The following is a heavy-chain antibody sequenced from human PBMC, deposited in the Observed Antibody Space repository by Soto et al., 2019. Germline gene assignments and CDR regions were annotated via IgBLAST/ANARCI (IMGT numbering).Heavy chain of an antibody. V-gene: IGHV1-18*01. CDR3: ARDVVVVPAAQPNMDV. J-gene: IGHJ6*03. CDR1: GYTFTSYG. Sequence: ASVKVSCKASGYTFTSYGISWVRQAPGQGLEWMGWISAYNGNTNYAQKLQGRVTMTTDTSTSTAYMELRSLRSDDTAVYYCARDVVVVPAAQPNMDVWGKGTTVTVS. D-gene: IGHD2-2*01. CDR2: ISAYNGNT.